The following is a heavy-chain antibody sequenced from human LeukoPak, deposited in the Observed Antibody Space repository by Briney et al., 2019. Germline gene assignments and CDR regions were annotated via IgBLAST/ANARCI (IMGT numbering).Heavy chain of an antibody. CDR2: ISSSSSTI. CDR3: ARDRGYCSSTSCYYYGMDV. J-gene: IGHJ6*02. V-gene: IGHV3-48*02. Sequence: GGSLRLSCAASGFTFSSYSMNWVSQAPGKGLEWVSYISSSSSTIYYADSVKGRFTISRDNAKNSLYLQMNSLRDEDTAVYYCARDRGYCSSTSCYYYGMDVWGQGTTVTVSS. CDR1: GFTFSSYS. D-gene: IGHD2-2*01.